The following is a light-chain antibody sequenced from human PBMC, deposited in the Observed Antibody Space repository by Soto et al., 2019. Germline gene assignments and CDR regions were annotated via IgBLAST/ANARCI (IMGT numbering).Light chain of an antibody. CDR1: QNVGRNY. V-gene: IGKV3-20*01. CDR3: QQYASSPLT. Sequence: ETVLTQSPGTLSLSPGERATLSCRASQNVGRNYVVWYQQKPGKAPRVLIYGASSRATGIPARFSGSGSGTDFTLTISRLEPEDFAVYYCQQYASSPLTFGGGTKVEVK. J-gene: IGKJ4*01. CDR2: GAS.